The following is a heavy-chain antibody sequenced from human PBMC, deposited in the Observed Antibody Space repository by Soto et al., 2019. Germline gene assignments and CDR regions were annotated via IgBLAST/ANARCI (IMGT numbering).Heavy chain of an antibody. CDR2: INSDGSST. J-gene: IGHJ3*02. V-gene: IGHV3-74*01. CDR1: GFTFSSYW. Sequence: EVQLVESGGGLVQPGGSLRLSCAASGFTFSSYWMHWVRQAPGKGLVCVSRINSDGSSTSYADSVKGRFTISRDNAKNTRYLHMNSLRAEDTDVYYCARPDTGYDPDTFDIWGQGTMVTVSS. D-gene: IGHD5-12*01. CDR3: ARPDTGYDPDTFDI.